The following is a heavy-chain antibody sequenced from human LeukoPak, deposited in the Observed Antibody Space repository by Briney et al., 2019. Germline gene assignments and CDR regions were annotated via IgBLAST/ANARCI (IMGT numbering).Heavy chain of an antibody. Sequence: GESLKISCKGSGYTFTAYWIAWVRQMPGNGLEWMGSIYPGDSNSRYSPSFQGQVTISADKSISTAYLQWSSLKASDSAMYYCARQGYTSGGYYYYMDVWGKGTTVTVSS. CDR2: IYPGDSNS. CDR3: ARQGYTSGGYYYYMDV. J-gene: IGHJ6*03. CDR1: GYTFTAYW. V-gene: IGHV5-51*01. D-gene: IGHD6-25*01.